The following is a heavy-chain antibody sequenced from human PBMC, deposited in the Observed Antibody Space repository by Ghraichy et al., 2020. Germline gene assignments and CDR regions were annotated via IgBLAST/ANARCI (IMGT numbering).Heavy chain of an antibody. CDR2: INPNSGGT. CDR1: GYTFTGYY. CDR3: ARELGLRIAAAGDYGMDV. V-gene: IGHV1-2*02. D-gene: IGHD6-13*01. Sequence: ASVKVSCKASGYTFTGYYMHWVRQAPGQGLEWMGWINPNSGGTNYAQKFQGRVTMTRDTSISTAYMELSRLRSDDTAVYYCARELGLRIAAAGDYGMDVWGQGTTVTVSS. J-gene: IGHJ6*02.